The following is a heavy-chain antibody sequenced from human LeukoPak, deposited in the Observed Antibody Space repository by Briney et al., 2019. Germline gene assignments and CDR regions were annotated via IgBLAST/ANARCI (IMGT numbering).Heavy chain of an antibody. Sequence: GGSLRLSCATYGFTFKNYAMTWVRQAPGKGLVWVSRINSDGSSTSYADSVKGRFTISRDNAKNTLYLQMDSLRAEDTAVYYCARDQVVPAAMLGYYYYYGMDVWGQGTTVTVSS. CDR3: ARDQVVPAAMLGYYYYYGMDV. D-gene: IGHD2-2*01. J-gene: IGHJ6*02. CDR1: GFTFKNYA. V-gene: IGHV3-74*01. CDR2: INSDGSST.